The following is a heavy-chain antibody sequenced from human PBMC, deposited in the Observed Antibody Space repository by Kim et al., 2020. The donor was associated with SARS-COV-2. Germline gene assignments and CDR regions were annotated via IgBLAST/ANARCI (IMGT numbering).Heavy chain of an antibody. Sequence: PIFGTANYAQKFQGRVTITADESTSTAYMELSSLRSEDTAVYYCASGPDYWGQGTLVTVSS. CDR2: PIFGTA. J-gene: IGHJ4*02. V-gene: IGHV1-69*01. CDR3: ASGPDY.